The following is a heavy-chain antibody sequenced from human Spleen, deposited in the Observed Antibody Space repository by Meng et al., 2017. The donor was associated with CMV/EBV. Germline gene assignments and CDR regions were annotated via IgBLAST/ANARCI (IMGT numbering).Heavy chain of an antibody. CDR2: INTDNGYT. D-gene: IGHD3-9*01. Sequence: YTYTSYAMHWVRQAPGQRPEWMGWINTDNGYTKYSQKFQGRVTITRDTSASIAYMELRSLRSADTAVYYCTRTSYDILTGYYEKYFDYWGQGTPVTVSS. CDR3: TRTSYDILTGYYEKYFDY. V-gene: IGHV1-3*04. J-gene: IGHJ4*02. CDR1: YTYTSYA.